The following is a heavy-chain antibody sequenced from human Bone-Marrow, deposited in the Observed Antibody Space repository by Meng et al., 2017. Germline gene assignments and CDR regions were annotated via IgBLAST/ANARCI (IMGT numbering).Heavy chain of an antibody. V-gene: IGHV1-18*01. CDR2: ISAYNGNT. CDR3: ARDHSGYDGGFDY. CDR1: GYTCTSYG. J-gene: IGHJ4*02. D-gene: IGHD5-12*01. Sequence: VRLVESRADVKKRGATVKVSCKASGYTCTSYGISWMRQAPGQGLEWMGWISAYNGNTNYAQKLQGRVTMTTDTSTSTAYMEPRSLRSDDTAVYYCARDHSGYDGGFDYWGQGTLVTVSS.